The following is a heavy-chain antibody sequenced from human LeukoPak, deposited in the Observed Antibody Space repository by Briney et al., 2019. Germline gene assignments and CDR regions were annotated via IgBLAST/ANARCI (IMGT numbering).Heavy chain of an antibody. CDR3: ARDHYYDSSGLAGY. CDR1: GYTFTGYY. J-gene: IGHJ4*02. CDR2: INPNSGGT. V-gene: IGHV1-2*02. Sequence: ASVKVSCKASGYTFTGYYMHWVRQAPGQGLEWMGWINPNSGGTNYAQKFQGRVTMTRDTSISTAYMELSRLRSDDTAVYYCARDHYYDSSGLAGYWGQGTLVTVSS. D-gene: IGHD3-22*01.